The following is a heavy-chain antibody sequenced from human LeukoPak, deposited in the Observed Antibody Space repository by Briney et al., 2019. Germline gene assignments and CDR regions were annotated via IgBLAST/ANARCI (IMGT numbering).Heavy chain of an antibody. D-gene: IGHD3-3*01. CDR1: GYTFTGYY. Sequence: ASVTVSCKASGYTFTGYYMHWVRQAPGQGLEGMGWINPNSGGTNYAQNFQGRVTMTRDTSISTAYMELSRLRSDDTAVYYCARADYDFWSGYPFDYWGQGTLVTVSS. CDR2: INPNSGGT. CDR3: ARADYDFWSGYPFDY. J-gene: IGHJ4*02. V-gene: IGHV1-2*02.